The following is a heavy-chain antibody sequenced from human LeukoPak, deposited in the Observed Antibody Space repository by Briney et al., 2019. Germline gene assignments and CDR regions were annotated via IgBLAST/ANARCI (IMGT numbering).Heavy chain of an antibody. CDR3: ARNLGKYYYDSSGIVGWFDP. Sequence: ASVKVSCKASGYTFTGYYMHWVRLAPGQGLEWMGRINPNSGGTNYAQKFQGRVTMTRDTSISTAYMELSRLRSDDTAVYYCARNLGKYYYDSSGIVGWFDPWGQGTLVTVSS. J-gene: IGHJ5*02. D-gene: IGHD3-22*01. V-gene: IGHV1-2*06. CDR1: GYTFTGYY. CDR2: INPNSGGT.